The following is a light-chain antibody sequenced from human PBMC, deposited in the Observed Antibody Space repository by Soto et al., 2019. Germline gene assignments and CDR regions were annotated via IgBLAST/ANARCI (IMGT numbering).Light chain of an antibody. CDR3: SSYTSSSTYV. Sequence: QSALTQPASVSGSPGQSITISCTGTRSDVGGYNYVYWHQQHPGKAPELMIYDVTNRPSGVSDRFSGSKSGNTASLTISGLQAEDEADYYCSSYTSSSTYVFGAGTKVTVL. CDR2: DVT. J-gene: IGLJ1*01. V-gene: IGLV2-14*01. CDR1: RSDVGGYNY.